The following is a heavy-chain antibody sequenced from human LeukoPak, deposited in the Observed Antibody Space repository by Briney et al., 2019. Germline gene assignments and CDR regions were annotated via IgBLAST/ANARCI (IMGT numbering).Heavy chain of an antibody. CDR2: IYHSGST. CDR1: GGSISSGGYS. J-gene: IGHJ5*02. Sequence: SQTLSLTCAVSGGSISSGGYSWSWIRQPPGKGLEWIGYIYHSGSTYYNPSLKSRVTISVDTSKNQFSLKLSSVTAADTAVYYCARSLDSSSWYNWFDPWGQGTLVTVSS. CDR3: ARSLDSSSWYNWFDP. V-gene: IGHV4-30-2*01. D-gene: IGHD6-13*01.